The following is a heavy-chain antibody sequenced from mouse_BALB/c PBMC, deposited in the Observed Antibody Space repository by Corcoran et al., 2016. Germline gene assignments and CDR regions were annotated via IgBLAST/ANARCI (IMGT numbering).Heavy chain of an antibody. CDR1: GYTFTNYG. J-gene: IGHJ1*01. CDR2: INTYTGEP. V-gene: IGHV9-3-1*01. CDR3: ARAYYYGSSPWYFDV. D-gene: IGHD1-1*01. Sequence: QIQLVQSGPELKKPGETVKISCKAAGYTFTNYGMNWVKQAPGKGLKWMGWINTYTGEPTYADDSKGRFAFSLETSASTAYLQINNLKNEDTATYFCARAYYYGSSPWYFDVWGAGTTVTVSS.